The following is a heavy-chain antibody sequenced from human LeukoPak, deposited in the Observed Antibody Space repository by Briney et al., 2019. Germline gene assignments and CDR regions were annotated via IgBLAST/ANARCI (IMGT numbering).Heavy chain of an antibody. J-gene: IGHJ4*02. D-gene: IGHD4-11*01. CDR1: GGSIVSSNW. CDR3: ARGFYSPAY. Sequence: SGTLSLTCAVSGGSIVSSNWWSWVRQPPGKGLEWVGYIYCSGRTFYNPSLKSRVTMSVDTSKNQFSLKMSSVTAADTAIYYCARGFYSPAYWGQRTLVTVSS. CDR2: IYCSGRT. V-gene: IGHV4-4*02.